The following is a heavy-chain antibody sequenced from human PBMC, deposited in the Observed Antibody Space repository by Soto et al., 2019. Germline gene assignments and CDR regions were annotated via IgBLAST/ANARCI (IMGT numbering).Heavy chain of an antibody. CDR2: LTPIFDAP. D-gene: IGHD2-15*01. V-gene: IGHV1-69*12. CDR3: ARDRREVVGNDAFEL. J-gene: IGHJ3*01. Sequence: HVQLVQSGAAVKKPGSSVKVSCKSSGGPFSGHTMNWVRQAPGQGLEWMGGLTPIFDAPIYAQNFRGRVTSTAAEPASTAYMELSSLTSEDTAVYYCARDRREVVGNDAFELWGQGTMVTVSS. CDR1: GGPFSGHT.